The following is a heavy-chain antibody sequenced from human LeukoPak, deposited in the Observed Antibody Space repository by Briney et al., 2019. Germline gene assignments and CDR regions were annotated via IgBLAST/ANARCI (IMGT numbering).Heavy chain of an antibody. J-gene: IGHJ3*01. CDR2: ITTTGNTA. CDR1: GFAFSDYF. V-gene: IGHV3-11*04. D-gene: IGHD3-22*01. Sequence: GGSLRLSCAASGFAFSDYFMTWIRQAPGKGLEWISYITTTGNTAFYADSVKGRFTVSRDKNSLYLQINSLRAEDTAVYYCARDHDDNSGICNGGALDLWGQGTMVTVSS. CDR3: ARDHDDNSGICNGGALDL.